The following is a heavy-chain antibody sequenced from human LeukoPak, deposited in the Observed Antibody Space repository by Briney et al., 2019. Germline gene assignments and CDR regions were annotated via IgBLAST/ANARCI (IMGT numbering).Heavy chain of an antibody. CDR3: ARDPWWEYYFDY. D-gene: IGHD1-26*01. J-gene: IGHJ4*02. V-gene: IGHV1-2*02. Sequence: ASVKVSCKASGYTSTGYYMHWVRQAPGQGLEWMGWINPNSGGTNYAQKFQGRVTMTRDTSISTAYMELSRLRSDDTAVYYCARDPWWEYYFDYWGQGTLVTVSS. CDR2: INPNSGGT. CDR1: GYTSTGYY.